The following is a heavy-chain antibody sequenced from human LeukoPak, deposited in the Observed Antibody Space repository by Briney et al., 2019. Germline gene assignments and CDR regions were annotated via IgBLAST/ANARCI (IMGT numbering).Heavy chain of an antibody. CDR1: GFSFGGYA. D-gene: IGHD3-9*01. J-gene: IGHJ4*02. Sequence: GGSLRLSCAASGFSFGGYAMTWVRQAPGKGLEWVSSITYSGAATYYLDSVKARFTISRDNSRSTLYLQMDSLTAEDTAPYYCAKDGLYFDGSTHIYYFDSWGQGTLVAVSS. CDR2: ITYSGAAT. CDR3: AKDGLYFDGSTHIYYFDS. V-gene: IGHV3-23*01.